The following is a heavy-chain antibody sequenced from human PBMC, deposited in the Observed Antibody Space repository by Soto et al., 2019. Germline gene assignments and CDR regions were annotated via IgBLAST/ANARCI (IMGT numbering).Heavy chain of an antibody. V-gene: IGHV3-23*01. J-gene: IGHJ4*02. CDR3: AKDHVVGATTVYYFDY. CDR2: ISGSGGNT. Sequence: PGGSLRLSCAASGFTFGNYAMSWVRQAPGRGLEWVSAISGSGGNTYYADSVKGRFTISRDNSKNTLYLQMNSLRAEDTAVYCCAKDHVVGATTVYYFDYWGQGTLVTVSS. CDR1: GFTFGNYA. D-gene: IGHD1-26*01.